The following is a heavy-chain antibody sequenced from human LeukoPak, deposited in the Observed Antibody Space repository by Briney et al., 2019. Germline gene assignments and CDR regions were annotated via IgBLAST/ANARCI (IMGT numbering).Heavy chain of an antibody. D-gene: IGHD5-18*01. V-gene: IGHV3-23*01. CDR1: GLTFSSYA. CDR2: ISGSGGST. J-gene: IGHJ4*02. Sequence: GGSLRLSCAASGLTFSSYAMSWVRQAPGKGLEWVSAISGSGGSTYYADSVKGRFTISRDNAKNSLYLQMNSLRAEDTAVYYCARVGIGYSYGLFDYWGQGTLVTVSS. CDR3: ARVGIGYSYGLFDY.